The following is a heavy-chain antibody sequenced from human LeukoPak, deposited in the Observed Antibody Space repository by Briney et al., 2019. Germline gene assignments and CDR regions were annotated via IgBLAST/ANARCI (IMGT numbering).Heavy chain of an antibody. CDR3: ARWEVENGPWGAFDI. D-gene: IGHD1-1*01. Sequence: QSGGSLRLSCAASGFTFSSYDMHWVRQATGKGLEWVSAIGTAGDTYYPGSVKGRFTISRENAKNSLYLQMNSLRAGDTAVYYCARWEVENGPWGAFDIWGQGTMVTVSS. V-gene: IGHV3-13*01. CDR2: IGTAGDT. J-gene: IGHJ3*02. CDR1: GFTFSSYD.